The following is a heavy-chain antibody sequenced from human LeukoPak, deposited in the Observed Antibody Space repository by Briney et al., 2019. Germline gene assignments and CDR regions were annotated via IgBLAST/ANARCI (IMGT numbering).Heavy chain of an antibody. CDR1: GYTFTSYY. J-gene: IGHJ4*02. CDR2: NNPSGGST. D-gene: IGHD3-10*01. V-gene: IGHV1-46*01. Sequence: ASVKVSCKASGYTFTSYYIHWVRQAPGQGLEWMGINNPSGGSTTYAQKFQGRVTMTRDTSTSTVYMELSSLRSEDTAVYYCAREYYGSGSYGYFDYWGQGTLVTVSS. CDR3: AREYYGSGSYGYFDY.